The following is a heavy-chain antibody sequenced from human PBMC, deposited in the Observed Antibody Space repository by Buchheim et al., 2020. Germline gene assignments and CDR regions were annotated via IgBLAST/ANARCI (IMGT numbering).Heavy chain of an antibody. CDR2: IYYSGST. V-gene: IGHV4-59*01. D-gene: IGHD4-17*01. CDR1: GGSISSYY. Sequence: QVQLQESGPELVKPSETLSLTCTVSGGSISSYYWSWIRQPPGKGLEWIGYIYYSGSTNYNPSLKSRVTISVDTSKNQFSLKLSSVTAADTAVYYCARGDYVSIFDYWGQGTL. CDR3: ARGDYVSIFDY. J-gene: IGHJ4*02.